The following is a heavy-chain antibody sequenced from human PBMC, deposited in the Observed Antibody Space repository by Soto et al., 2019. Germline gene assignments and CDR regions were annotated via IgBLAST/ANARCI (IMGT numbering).Heavy chain of an antibody. D-gene: IGHD3-22*01. V-gene: IGHV1-69*01. CDR1: GGTFSSYA. J-gene: IGHJ6*02. Sequence: QVQLVQSGAEVKKPGSSVKVSCKASGGTFSSYAISWVRQAPGQGLEWMGGIIPIFGTANYAQKFQGRVTITADESTSTAYMELSSLRSEYTAVYYCARDYSYYDSSGYYYDYYYYGMDVWGQGTTVTVSS. CDR2: IIPIFGTA. CDR3: ARDYSYYDSSGYYYDYYYYGMDV.